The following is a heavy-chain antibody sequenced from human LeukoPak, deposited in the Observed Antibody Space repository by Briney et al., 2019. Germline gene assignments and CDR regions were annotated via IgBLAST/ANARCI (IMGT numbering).Heavy chain of an antibody. D-gene: IGHD2-2*01. V-gene: IGHV1-69*05. CDR3: ARALHPSTSSRFIDAFDI. J-gene: IGHJ3*02. CDR1: GGTFSSYA. CDR2: IIPIFGTA. Sequence: ASVKVSCKASGGTFSSYAISWVRQAPGQGLEWMGGIIPIFGTANYAQKFQGRVTITTDESTSTAYMELSSLRSEDTAVYYCARALHPSTSSRFIDAFDIWGQGTMVTVSS.